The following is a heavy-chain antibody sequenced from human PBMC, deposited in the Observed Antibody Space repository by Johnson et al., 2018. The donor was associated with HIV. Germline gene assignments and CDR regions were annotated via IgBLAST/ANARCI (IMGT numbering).Heavy chain of an antibody. CDR1: GFTFSSYG. Sequence: VHLVESGGGVVQPGGSLRLSCAASGFTFSSYGMHWVRQAPGKGLECVSAISGSGGSTYYADSVKGRFTISRDNSKNTLYLQMNSLRAEDTAVYYCAKDRFSCYAFSGAFDIWGQGTMVTVSS. D-gene: IGHD5-12*01. J-gene: IGHJ3*02. CDR3: AKDRFSCYAFSGAFDI. CDR2: ISGSGGST. V-gene: IGHV3-23*04.